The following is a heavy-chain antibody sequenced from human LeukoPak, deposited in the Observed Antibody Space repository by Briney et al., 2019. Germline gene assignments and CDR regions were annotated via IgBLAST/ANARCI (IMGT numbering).Heavy chain of an antibody. Sequence: TSETLSLTCAVSGGSINSGGYSGSWIRQPPGKGLEWMGYIYHSGSPYYNPSLKSRVTMSVDRSKNHYSLKLNSVTAADTAVYYCARGYGTFDFWGQGILVTVSS. D-gene: IGHD5-18*01. CDR1: GGSINSGGYS. CDR3: ARGYGTFDF. V-gene: IGHV4-30-2*01. J-gene: IGHJ4*02. CDR2: IYHSGSP.